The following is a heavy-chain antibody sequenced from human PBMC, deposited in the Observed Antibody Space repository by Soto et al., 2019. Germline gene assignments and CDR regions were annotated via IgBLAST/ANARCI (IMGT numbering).Heavy chain of an antibody. D-gene: IGHD6-6*01. CDR1: GFTFSSYE. J-gene: IGHJ4*02. Sequence: EVQLVESGGGLVQPGGSLRLSCAASGFTFSSYEMNWVRQAPGKGLEWVSYISSSGSTIYYADSVKGRFTISRDNAKNSLYLQMNSLTAEDTAVYYCARDRHSSSSVYFDYWGQGTLVTVSS. CDR3: ARDRHSSSSVYFDY. CDR2: ISSSGSTI. V-gene: IGHV3-48*03.